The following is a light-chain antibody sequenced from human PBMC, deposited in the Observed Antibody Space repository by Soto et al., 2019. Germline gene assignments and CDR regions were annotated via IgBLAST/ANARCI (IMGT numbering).Light chain of an antibody. CDR2: EVS. V-gene: IGLV2-14*01. CDR3: SSYRSSNPLV. J-gene: IGLJ2*01. CDR1: SSDVGGYNY. Sequence: QSALTQPASVSGSPGQSITISCTGTSSDVGGYNYVSWYQQHPGKAPKLLIYEVSNRPSGDSNRFSGSKSGNTASLTISGLQAEDEADYYCSSYRSSNPLVFGGGTKLTVL.